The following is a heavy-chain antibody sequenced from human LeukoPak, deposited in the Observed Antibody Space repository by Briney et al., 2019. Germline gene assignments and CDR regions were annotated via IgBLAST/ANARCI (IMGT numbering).Heavy chain of an antibody. CDR3: ARVLGGYFGDYDFDY. D-gene: IGHD4-17*01. Sequence: ASVKVSCKASGYTFTSNYIHWVRQAPGQGLEWMGMIYPRDGSTSYAQKFQGRVTMTRNTSISTAYMELSSLRSEDTAVYYCARVLGGYFGDYDFDYWGQGTLVTVSS. J-gene: IGHJ4*02. CDR2: IYPRDGST. CDR1: GYTFTSNY. V-gene: IGHV1-46*01.